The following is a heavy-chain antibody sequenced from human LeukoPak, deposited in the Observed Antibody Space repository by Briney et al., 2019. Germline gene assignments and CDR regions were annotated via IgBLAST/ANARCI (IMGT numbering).Heavy chain of an antibody. D-gene: IGHD6-19*01. J-gene: IGHJ4*02. CDR1: GFTFSSYG. CDR3: AKDLSLWLVLHQPSPYFDY. CDR2: IRYDGSNK. Sequence: PGGSLRLSCAASGFTFSSYGMHWVRQAPGKGLEWVAFIRYDGSNKYYADSVKGRFTISRDNSKNTLYLQMNSLRAEDTAVYYCAKDLSLWLVLHQPSPYFDYWGQGTLVTVSS. V-gene: IGHV3-30*02.